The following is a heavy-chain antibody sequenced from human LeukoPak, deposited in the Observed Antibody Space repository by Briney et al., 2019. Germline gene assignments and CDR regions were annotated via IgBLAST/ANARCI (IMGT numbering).Heavy chain of an antibody. V-gene: IGHV3-53*01. Sequence: GGSLRLSCAASGFTVSSNYMSWVRQAPGKGLEWVSDIYSGGSTYYADSVKGRFTISRDNSKNTLYLQMNSLRAEDTAVYYCARVQYYYDSKIFDYWGQGTLVTVSS. CDR1: GFTVSSNY. CDR2: IYSGGST. CDR3: ARVQYYYDSKIFDY. D-gene: IGHD3-22*01. J-gene: IGHJ4*02.